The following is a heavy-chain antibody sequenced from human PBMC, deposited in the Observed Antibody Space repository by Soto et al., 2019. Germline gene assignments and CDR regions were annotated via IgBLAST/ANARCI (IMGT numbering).Heavy chain of an antibody. CDR3: ARHLYSNSGSSRRWIDP. CDR1: GGSISSYY. V-gene: IGHV4-59*08. D-gene: IGHD6-13*01. Sequence: QVQLQESGPGLVKPSETLSLTCTVSGGSISSYYWSWIRQPPGKGLEWIGYIYYSGTTNYNPSLKSPVTISVDASKNQFSLKLSSVTAADTAVYYCARHLYSNSGSSRRWIDPWGQGTLVTVSS. J-gene: IGHJ5*02. CDR2: IYYSGTT.